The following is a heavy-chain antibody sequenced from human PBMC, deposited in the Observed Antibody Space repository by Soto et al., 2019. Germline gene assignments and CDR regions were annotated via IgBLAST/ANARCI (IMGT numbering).Heavy chain of an antibody. CDR3: ARGNXXXXNFDY. CDR2: TRPAGSST. J-gene: IGHJ4*02. Sequence: GGSLRLSXVASGFTVTRSWXLWVRQAPGKGLVWVSRTRPAGSSTYYADFVRGRFTISKDTAKNTLYLQINSLGAEDTAVYYCARGNXXXXNFDYWGQGTLVTVSS. CDR1: GFTVTRSW. V-gene: IGHV3-74*01.